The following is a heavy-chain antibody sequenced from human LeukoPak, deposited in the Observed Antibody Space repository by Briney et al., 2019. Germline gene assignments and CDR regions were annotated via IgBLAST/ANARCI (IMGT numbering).Heavy chain of an antibody. CDR2: IKQDGSEK. J-gene: IGHJ4*02. CDR3: AKEQIYCSSSSCPWEPFDY. V-gene: IGHV3-7*05. D-gene: IGHD2-2*01. Sequence: GGSLRLSCAASGFTFGSYGMSWVRQASGKGLEWVANIKQDGSEKYYVDSVKGRFTISRDNAKNSLYLQMNSLRAEDTAVYYWAKEQIYCSSSSCPWEPFDYWGQGTLVTVSS. CDR1: GFTFGSYG.